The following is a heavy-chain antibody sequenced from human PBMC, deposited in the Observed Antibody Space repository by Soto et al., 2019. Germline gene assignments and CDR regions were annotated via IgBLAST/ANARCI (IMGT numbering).Heavy chain of an antibody. CDR2: LSGDGGGT. D-gene: IGHD3-9*01. V-gene: IGHV3-23*01. CDR1: GFTFGSYA. CDR3: AKAPYYDILTGYYYFDY. Sequence: EVQLLESGGGLVQPGGSLRVSCAASGFTFGSYAMSWVRQAPGKGLEWVSVLSGDGGGTYYAPSVKGRFTISRDNSKNTLYPQMHSLRVADTAVYYCAKAPYYDILTGYYYFDYWGQGALVAVSA. J-gene: IGHJ4*02.